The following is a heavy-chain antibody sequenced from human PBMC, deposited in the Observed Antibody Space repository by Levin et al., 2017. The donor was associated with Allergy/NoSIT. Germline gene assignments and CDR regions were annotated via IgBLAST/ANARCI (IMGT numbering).Heavy chain of an antibody. J-gene: IGHJ2*01. V-gene: IGHV3-48*03. Sequence: PGGSLRLSCAASGFTFSDYEMNWVRQAPGKGLEWISYITSSVSTIYYADSVKGRFTISRDNAQNSLFLQMTSLRAEDTAVYYCAREKGVTGFGRYFDLWGRGTLVTVSS. CDR1: GFTFSDYE. CDR3: AREKGVTGFGRYFDL. CDR2: ITSSVSTI. D-gene: IGHD3-9*01.